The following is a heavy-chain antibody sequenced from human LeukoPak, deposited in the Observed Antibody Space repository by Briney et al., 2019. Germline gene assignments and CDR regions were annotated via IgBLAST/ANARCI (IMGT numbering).Heavy chain of an antibody. J-gene: IGHJ4*02. D-gene: IGHD4-17*01. CDR3: AKDHGYGDYIGY. CDR1: GFTFSSYG. V-gene: IGHV3-30*18. Sequence: GGSLRLSCAASGFTFSSYGMHWVRQAPGKGLEWVAVISYDGSNKYYADSVKGRFTISRDNSKNTLYLQMNSLRAEDTAVYYCAKDHGYGDYIGYWGQGTLVTVSS. CDR2: ISYDGSNK.